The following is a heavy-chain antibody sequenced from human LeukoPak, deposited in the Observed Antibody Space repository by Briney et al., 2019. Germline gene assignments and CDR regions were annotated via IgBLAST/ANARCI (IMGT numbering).Heavy chain of an antibody. V-gene: IGHV3-53*01. CDR1: GFTVSSTY. Sequence: GGSLRLSCAASGFTVSSTYMSWVRQTPGKGLEWVSVIYSGGSTYYADSVKGRFTISRDNSKNTLYLQMNSLRAEDTAVYYCGYYYYGMDVWGQGTTVTVSS. J-gene: IGHJ6*02. CDR3: GYYYYGMDV. CDR2: IYSGGST.